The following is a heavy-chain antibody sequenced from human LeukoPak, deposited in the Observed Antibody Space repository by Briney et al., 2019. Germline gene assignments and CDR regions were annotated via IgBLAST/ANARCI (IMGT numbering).Heavy chain of an antibody. CDR1: GFTFSDYH. J-gene: IGHJ4*02. V-gene: IGHV3-69-1*01. Sequence: GGFLRLSCTASGFTFSDYHMNWVRQAPGKGLEWVSSIGPSGYIFYADSVRGRFTTSRDNAKDSLDLQMNSLGDDDTAVYFCVRGGGNIPFEHWGQGTLVTVSS. CDR3: VRGGGNIPFEH. D-gene: IGHD1/OR15-1a*01. CDR2: IGPSGYI.